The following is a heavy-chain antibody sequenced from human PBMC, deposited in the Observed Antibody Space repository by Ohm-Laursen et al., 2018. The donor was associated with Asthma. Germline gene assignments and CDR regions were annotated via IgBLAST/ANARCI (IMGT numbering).Heavy chain of an antibody. V-gene: IGHV1-58*01. D-gene: IGHD1-26*01. CDR2: IVVGSGNT. Sequence: SVKVSCKASGFTFTSSAVQWVRQARGQRLEWIGWIVVGSGNTNYAQKFQERVTITRDMSTSTAYMELSSLRSEDTAVYYCAAEGGSFDAFDIWGQGTMVTVSS. CDR1: GFTFTSSA. J-gene: IGHJ3*02. CDR3: AAEGGSFDAFDI.